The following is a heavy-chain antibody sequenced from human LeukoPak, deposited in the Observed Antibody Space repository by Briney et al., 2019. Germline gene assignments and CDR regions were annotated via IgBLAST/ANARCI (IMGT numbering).Heavy chain of an antibody. D-gene: IGHD3-10*01. CDR1: GSSISSTYY. V-gene: IGHV4-38-2*01. CDR3: ARNSSISTGRSPHKNALDI. J-gene: IGHJ3*02. Sequence: SETLSLTCVVSGSSISSTYYWGWIRQSPGKGLEWIGSMYNSGSISYNPSLKSRVTISVDTSKNQFSLKVRSVTAADTAVYYCARNSSISTGRSPHKNALDIWGQGTMVIVSS. CDR2: MYNSGSI.